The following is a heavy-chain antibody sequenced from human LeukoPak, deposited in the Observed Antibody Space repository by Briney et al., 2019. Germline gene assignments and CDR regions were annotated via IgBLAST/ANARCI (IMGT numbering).Heavy chain of an antibody. CDR2: IKFDGSYT. Sequence: GGPLRLSCAASGFAFSSYWMHWVRQAPGKGLVWVSRIKFDGSYTNYAESVKGRFTISRDNAKNTLSLQMNSLGAEDTAMYYCVRDGDAYNFDYWGHGTLVTVSS. V-gene: IGHV3-74*01. CDR3: VRDGDAYNFDY. J-gene: IGHJ4*01. D-gene: IGHD5-24*01. CDR1: GFAFSSYW.